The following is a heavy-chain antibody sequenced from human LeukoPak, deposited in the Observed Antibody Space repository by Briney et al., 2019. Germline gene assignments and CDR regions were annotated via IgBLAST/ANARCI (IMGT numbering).Heavy chain of an antibody. CDR1: GGSFSGYY. D-gene: IGHD6-13*01. CDR3: ARRRLAAAGKVLDY. Sequence: SETLSLTCAVYGGSFSGYYWNWIRQPPGKGLEWIGEINPSGSTNYNPSLNSRVIISVDTSKTRFSVKVRSVTAADTAVYYCARRRLAAAGKVLDYWGQGTLVTVSS. V-gene: IGHV4-34*01. CDR2: INPSGST. J-gene: IGHJ4*02.